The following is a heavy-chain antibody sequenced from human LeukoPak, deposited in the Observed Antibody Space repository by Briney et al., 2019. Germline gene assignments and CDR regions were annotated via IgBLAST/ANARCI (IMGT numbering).Heavy chain of an antibody. V-gene: IGHV6-1*01. J-gene: IGHJ4*02. CDR3: ARVGSNYDYVWGSYRLFDY. Sequence: SQTLSLTCAISGDSVSSNSAAWSWIRQSPSRGLEWLGRTYYRSKWYNDYAVSVKSRITINPDTSKNQFSLQLNSVTPEDTAVYYCARVGSNYDYVWGSYRLFDYWGQGTLVTVSS. D-gene: IGHD3-16*02. CDR1: GDSVSSNSAA. CDR2: TYYRSKWYN.